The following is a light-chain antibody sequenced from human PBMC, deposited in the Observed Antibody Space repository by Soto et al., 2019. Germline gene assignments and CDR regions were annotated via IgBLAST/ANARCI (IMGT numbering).Light chain of an antibody. J-gene: IGKJ1*01. CDR2: GAS. CDR3: QQYNNWPWT. Sequence: EIVLTQSPGTLSLSPWERATLSCRASQSVSSSYLAWYQQKPGQAPRLIIYGASSRATGIPDRFSGSGSGTEFTLTISGLQSEDFATYYCQQYNNWPWTFGQGTKVDIK. V-gene: IGKV3-20*01. CDR1: QSVSSSY.